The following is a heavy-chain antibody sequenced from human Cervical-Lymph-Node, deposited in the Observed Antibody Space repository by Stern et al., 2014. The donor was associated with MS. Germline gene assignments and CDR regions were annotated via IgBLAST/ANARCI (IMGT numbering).Heavy chain of an antibody. Sequence: VHLVESGAEVKKSGSSVKVSCKASGGTFSGDAIRWVRQAPGQGLEWMGGITPMYGAAHYAQKFQGRVTITADESTSTAYMELSSLRSDDTAVYYCAREAAGSYYGYYYGMDVWGQGTTVTVSS. J-gene: IGHJ6*02. CDR3: AREAAGSYYGYYYGMDV. V-gene: IGHV1-69*01. D-gene: IGHD1-26*01. CDR2: ITPMYGAA. CDR1: GGTFSGDA.